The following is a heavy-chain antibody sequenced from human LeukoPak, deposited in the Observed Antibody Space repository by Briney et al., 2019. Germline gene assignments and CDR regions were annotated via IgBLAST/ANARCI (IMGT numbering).Heavy chain of an antibody. Sequence: GGSLRLSCAASGFKFDDFALHWVRHGPGKGLEGFSGISWNSDIIAYADAVRGRFSISRDNAKNSLYLQMDSLRAEDTALYYCAKDDYGSGTYYNFDAWGQGTLVTVSS. J-gene: IGHJ5*02. D-gene: IGHD3-10*01. CDR1: GFKFDDFA. CDR2: ISWNSDII. CDR3: AKDDYGSGTYYNFDA. V-gene: IGHV3-9*01.